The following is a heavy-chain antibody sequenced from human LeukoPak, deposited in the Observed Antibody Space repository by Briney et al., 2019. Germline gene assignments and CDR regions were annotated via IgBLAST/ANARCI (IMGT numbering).Heavy chain of an antibody. V-gene: IGHV4-4*02. CDR3: ARGLAGLRFLEWYY. D-gene: IGHD3-3*01. CDR2: IYHSGST. J-gene: IGHJ4*02. CDR1: GGSISSSNW. Sequence: SETLSLTCAVSGGSISSSNWWSWVRQPPGKGLEWIGEIYHSGSTNYNPSLKSRVTISVDKSKNQFSLKLSSVTAADTAVYYCARGLAGLRFLEWYYWGQGTLVTVSS.